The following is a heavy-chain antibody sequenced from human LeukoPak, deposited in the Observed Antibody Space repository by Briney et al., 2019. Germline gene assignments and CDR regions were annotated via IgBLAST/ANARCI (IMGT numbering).Heavy chain of an antibody. J-gene: IGHJ6*02. CDR1: GGSISSYY. D-gene: IGHD6-19*01. V-gene: IGHV4-4*07. CDR3: ARESSGWYLYYYGMDV. Sequence: SETPSLTCTVSGGSISSYYWSWIRQPAGKGLEWIGRIYTSGSTNYNPSLKSRVTMSVDTSKNQFSLKLSSVTAADTAVYYCARESSGWYLYYYGMDVWGQGTTVTVSS. CDR2: IYTSGST.